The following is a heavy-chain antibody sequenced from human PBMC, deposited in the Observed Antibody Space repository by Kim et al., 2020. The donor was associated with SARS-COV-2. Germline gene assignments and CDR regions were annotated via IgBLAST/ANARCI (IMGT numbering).Heavy chain of an antibody. CDR1: GYSFTAFY. J-gene: IGHJ4*02. CDR2: INPKNGGT. D-gene: IGHD3-10*01. Sequence: ASVKVSCKTSGYSFTAFYIHWVRQAPGQGLEYMGWINPKNGGTGYAKRFQGRVTMTQDTSVTTAYVDLNRLRSDDTAVYYCVRTLKSPGEDYWGQGTLVTVSS. V-gene: IGHV1-2*02. CDR3: VRTLKSPGEDY.